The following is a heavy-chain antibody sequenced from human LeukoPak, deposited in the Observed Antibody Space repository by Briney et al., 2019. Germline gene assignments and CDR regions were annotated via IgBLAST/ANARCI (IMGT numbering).Heavy chain of an antibody. Sequence: ASVKVSCKASGYTFTGYYMHWVRQAPGQGLEWMGRINPNSGGTNYAQKFQGRVTMTRATSISTAYMELSRLRSDDTAVYYCARETLYYDSSGYLDYWGQGTLVTVSS. V-gene: IGHV1-2*06. CDR3: ARETLYYDSSGYLDY. CDR2: INPNSGGT. CDR1: GYTFTGYY. J-gene: IGHJ4*02. D-gene: IGHD3-22*01.